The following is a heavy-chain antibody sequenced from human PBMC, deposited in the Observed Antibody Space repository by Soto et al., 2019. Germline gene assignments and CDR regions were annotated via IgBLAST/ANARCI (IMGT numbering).Heavy chain of an antibody. J-gene: IGHJ3*02. Sequence: GGSLRLSCAASGFTFSSYSMNWVRQAPGKGLEWVSYISSSSSTIYYADSVKGRFTISRDNAKNSLYLQMNSLRAEDTAVYYCARCRIFGGNDAFDIWGQGTMVTVSS. CDR3: ARCRIFGGNDAFDI. V-gene: IGHV3-48*01. CDR1: GFTFSSYS. CDR2: ISSSSSTI. D-gene: IGHD3-3*01.